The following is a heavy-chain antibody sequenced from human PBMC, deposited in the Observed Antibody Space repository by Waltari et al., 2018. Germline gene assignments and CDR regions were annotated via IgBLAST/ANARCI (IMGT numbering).Heavy chain of an antibody. CDR3: ARAAFSGSTRSAFDI. D-gene: IGHD1-26*01. J-gene: IGHJ3*02. V-gene: IGHV4-38-2*01. CDR2: LYHSGST. Sequence: QVQLQESGPGLVKASATLSLTCAVSGYSISSGYYWGWIRPPPGKGLEWIGSLYHSGSTYYNPSLKSRFTISVDTSKNQFSLKLSSVTAADTAVYYCARAAFSGSTRSAFDIWGQGTMVTVSS. CDR1: GYSISSGYY.